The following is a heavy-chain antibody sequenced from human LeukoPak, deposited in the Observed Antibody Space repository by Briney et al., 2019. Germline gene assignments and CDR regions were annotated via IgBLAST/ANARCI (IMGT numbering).Heavy chain of an antibody. V-gene: IGHV1-46*01. D-gene: IGHD2-15*01. Sequence: GASVKVSCKASGYTFTSYYMHWVRQAPGQGLEWMGIINPSGGSTSYAQKFQGRVTMTRDTSTSTVYMELSSLRSEDTAVYYCARERSGYCSGGSCYTHSAQYNWFDPWGQGTLVTVSS. CDR1: GYTFTSYY. CDR3: ARERSGYCSGGSCYTHSAQYNWFDP. J-gene: IGHJ5*02. CDR2: INPSGGST.